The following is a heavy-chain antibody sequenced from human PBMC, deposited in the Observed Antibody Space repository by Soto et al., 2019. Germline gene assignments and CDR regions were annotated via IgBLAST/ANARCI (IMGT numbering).Heavy chain of an antibody. CDR3: ARKHLWFGEARDAFDI. D-gene: IGHD3-10*01. J-gene: IGHJ3*02. CDR1: GYTFTSYA. CDR2: INAGNGNT. V-gene: IGHV1-3*01. Sequence: ASVKVSCKASGYTFTSYAMHWVRQAPGQRLEWMGWINAGNGNTKYSQKFQGRVTITRDTSASTAYMELSSLRSEDTAVYYCARKHLWFGEARDAFDIWGQGTMVTVSS.